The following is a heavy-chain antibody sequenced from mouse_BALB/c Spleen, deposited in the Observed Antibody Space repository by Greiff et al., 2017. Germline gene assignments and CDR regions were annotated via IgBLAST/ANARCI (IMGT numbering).Heavy chain of an antibody. Sequence: EVMLVESGGGLVQPGGSLKLSCAASGFTFSSYTMSWVRQTPEKRLEWVAYISNGGGSTYYPDTVKGRFTISRDNAKNTLYLQMSSLKSEDTAMYYCARLTTATGFAYWGQGTLVTVSA. CDR2: ISNGGGST. J-gene: IGHJ3*01. CDR1: GFTFSSYT. D-gene: IGHD1-2*01. CDR3: ARLTTATGFAY. V-gene: IGHV5-12-2*01.